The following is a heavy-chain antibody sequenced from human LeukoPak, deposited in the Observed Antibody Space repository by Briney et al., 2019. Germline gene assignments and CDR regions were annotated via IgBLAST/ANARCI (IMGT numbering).Heavy chain of an antibody. V-gene: IGHV4-59*01. CDR1: GGSISSYY. Sequence: TSETLSLTCTVSGGSISSYYWSWIRQPPGKGLEWIGYIYYSGSTNYNPSLKSRVTISVDTSKNQFSLKLGSVTAADTAVYYCARAACGGDCYSSLGDAFDIWGQGTMVTVSS. J-gene: IGHJ3*02. D-gene: IGHD2-21*02. CDR3: ARAACGGDCYSSLGDAFDI. CDR2: IYYSGST.